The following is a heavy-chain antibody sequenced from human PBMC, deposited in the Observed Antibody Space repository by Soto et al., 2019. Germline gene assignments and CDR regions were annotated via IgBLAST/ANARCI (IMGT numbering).Heavy chain of an antibody. J-gene: IGHJ4*02. CDR1: GVSISSYY. Sequence: SETLSLTCTVSGVSISSYYWGWVRQPPGKGLEWIGSIYYSEGASYNPSLKSRVTISVDTSKKQFSLKLNSVTAADTAVYYCGRHTRSDPYCSGDCDYDYWGQGALVTVSS. CDR2: IYYSEGA. D-gene: IGHD2-21*02. V-gene: IGHV4-39*01. CDR3: GRHTRSDPYCSGDCDYDY.